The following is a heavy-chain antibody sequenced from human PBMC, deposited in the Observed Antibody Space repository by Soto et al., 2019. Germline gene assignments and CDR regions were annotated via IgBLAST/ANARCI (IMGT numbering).Heavy chain of an antibody. D-gene: IGHD2-15*01. V-gene: IGHV1-69*13. Sequence: SVKVSCKASGGTFSSSGISWVRQAPGQGLEYMGGIIPIFGPANYAQMFQGRVTITADESTSTAYMELNSLRSEDTAVYYCATSHCSGGTCFPRRNYFDYWGQGTLVTVSS. J-gene: IGHJ4*02. CDR2: IIPIFGPA. CDR1: GGTFSSSG. CDR3: ATSHCSGGTCFPRRNYFDY.